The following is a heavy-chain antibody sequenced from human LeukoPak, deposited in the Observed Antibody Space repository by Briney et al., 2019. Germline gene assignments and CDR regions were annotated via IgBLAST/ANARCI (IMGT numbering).Heavy chain of an antibody. CDR3: ARGGIAAAGPHFDY. J-gene: IGHJ4*02. Sequence: GGSLRLSCAASGFTFDDYAMYWVRQAPGKGLEWVSGISWNSGSIGYADSVKGRFTISRDNAKNSLYLQMNSLRAEDTALYYCARGGIAAAGPHFDYWGQGTLVTVSS. CDR1: GFTFDDYA. D-gene: IGHD6-13*01. V-gene: IGHV3-9*01. CDR2: ISWNSGSI.